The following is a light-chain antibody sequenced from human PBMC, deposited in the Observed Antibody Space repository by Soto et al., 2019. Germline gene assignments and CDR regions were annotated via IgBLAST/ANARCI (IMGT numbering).Light chain of an antibody. CDR3: QSYYTSLSALYV. V-gene: IGLV1-40*01. CDR2: GNS. CDR1: NSNIGAGYD. Sequence: QSVLTQPPSVSGAPGHRVTISCTGSNSNIGAGYDVHWYQLLPGTARKLLIYGNSNRPSGVPDRFSGSKSGTSSSLAITGRQAQDDSYYYCQSYYTSLSALYVLGTGTKVTVL. J-gene: IGLJ1*01.